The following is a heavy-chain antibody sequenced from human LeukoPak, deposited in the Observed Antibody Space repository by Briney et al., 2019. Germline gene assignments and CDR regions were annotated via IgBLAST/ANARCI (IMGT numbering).Heavy chain of an antibody. D-gene: IGHD6-13*01. Sequence: GGSLRLSCTASGFTFSSYWMSWVRQAPGKGLEWVASIKQDGSDKFYVASVKGRFTISRDNAKNSLYLQMNSLRAEDTAVYYCAGGGAAAARKRGVDYWGQGTLVTVSS. V-gene: IGHV3-7*01. J-gene: IGHJ4*02. CDR1: GFTFSSYW. CDR3: AGGGAAAARKRGVDY. CDR2: IKQDGSDK.